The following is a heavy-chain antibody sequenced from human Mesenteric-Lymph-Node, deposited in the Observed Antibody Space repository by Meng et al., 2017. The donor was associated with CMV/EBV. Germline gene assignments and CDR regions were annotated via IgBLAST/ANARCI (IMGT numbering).Heavy chain of an antibody. CDR3: ARDRGGTWTF. CDR1: GGSIRSSSFC. CDR2: IYYSGST. J-gene: IGHJ4*02. V-gene: IGHV4-39*02. D-gene: IGHD3-16*01. Sequence: CACAGGSIRSSSFCWGWIRQPPGKWLEWIGSIYYSGSTYDNPSLKSRVTISVDTSKNQFSLKLSSVTAADTAVYYCARDRGGTWTFWGQGTLVTVSS.